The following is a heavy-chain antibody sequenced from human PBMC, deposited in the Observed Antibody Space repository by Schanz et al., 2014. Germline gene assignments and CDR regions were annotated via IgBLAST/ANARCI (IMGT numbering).Heavy chain of an antibody. CDR2: ISGSGAST. CDR3: ARGGATRFDY. D-gene: IGHD1-26*01. Sequence: EVQLLESGGGFVQPGGSLRLSCVASGVTFSSYAMSWVRQASGKGLEWVSAISGSGASTYYADSVKGRFTISRDNSKNTLYLQMNSLRAEDTAVYYCARGGATRFDYWGQGTLVTVSS. V-gene: IGHV3-23*01. CDR1: GVTFSSYA. J-gene: IGHJ4*02.